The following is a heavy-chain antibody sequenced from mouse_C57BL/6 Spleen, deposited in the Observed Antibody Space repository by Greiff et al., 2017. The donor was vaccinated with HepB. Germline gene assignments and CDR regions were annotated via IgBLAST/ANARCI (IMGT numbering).Heavy chain of an antibody. CDR2: ISSGGSYT. Sequence: DVKLVESGGDLVKPGGSLKLSCAASGFTFSSYGMSWVRQTPDKRLEWVATISSGGSYTYYPDSVKGRFTISRDNAKNTLYLQMSSLKSEDTAMYYCASEDYDYDGFAYWGQGTLVTVSA. D-gene: IGHD2-4*01. J-gene: IGHJ3*01. CDR3: ASEDYDYDGFAY. V-gene: IGHV5-6*02. CDR1: GFTFSSYG.